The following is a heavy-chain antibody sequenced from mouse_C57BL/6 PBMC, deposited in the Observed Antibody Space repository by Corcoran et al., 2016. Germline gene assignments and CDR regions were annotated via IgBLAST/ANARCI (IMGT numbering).Heavy chain of an antibody. CDR1: GYTFTDYY. D-gene: IGHD2-5*01. V-gene: IGHV1-76*01. CDR3: ARSGSNFSMYY. J-gene: IGHJ4*01. Sequence: QVQLKQSGAELVRPGASVKLSCKASGYTFTDYYINWVKQRPGQGLEWIARIYPGSGNTYYNEKFKGKATLTAEKSSSTAYMQLSSLTSEDSAVYFGARSGSNFSMYYGGQGTAVTASS. CDR2: IYPGSGNT.